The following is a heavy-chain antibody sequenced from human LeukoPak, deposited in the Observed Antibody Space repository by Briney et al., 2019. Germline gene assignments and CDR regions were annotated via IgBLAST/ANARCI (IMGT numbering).Heavy chain of an antibody. V-gene: IGHV4-31*03. J-gene: IGHJ5*02. Sequence: SETLSLTCTVSGGPISSGGYYWSWIRQHPGKGLEWIGYIYYSGSTYYNPSLKSRVTISVDTSKNQFSLKLSSVTAADTAVYYCARDQAVTTQNWFDPWGQGTLVTVSS. CDR1: GGPISSGGYY. D-gene: IGHD4-17*01. CDR2: IYYSGST. CDR3: ARDQAVTTQNWFDP.